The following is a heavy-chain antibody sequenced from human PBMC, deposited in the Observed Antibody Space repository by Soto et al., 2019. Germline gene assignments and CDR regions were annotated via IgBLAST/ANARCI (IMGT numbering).Heavy chain of an antibody. V-gene: IGHV1-3*01. CDR2: INAGNGNT. CDR1: GYTFTSYA. J-gene: IGHJ2*01. CDR3: ARGGSLYWYFDL. Sequence: VKVSCKASGYTFTSYAMHWVRQAPGQRLEWMGWINAGNGNTKYSQKFQGRVTITRDTSASTAYMELSSLRSEDTAVYYCARGGSLYWYFDLWGRGTLVTVSS. D-gene: IGHD1-26*01.